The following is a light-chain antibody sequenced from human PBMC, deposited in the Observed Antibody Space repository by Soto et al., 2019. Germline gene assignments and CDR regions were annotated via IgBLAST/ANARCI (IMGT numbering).Light chain of an antibody. CDR1: SSDVGGYNC. V-gene: IGLV2-14*01. J-gene: IGLJ2*01. Sequence: QSALTQPASVSGSPGQSITISCTGTSSDVGGYNCVSWYQQHPGKAPKLMIYDVSNRPSGISIRFSGSKSGNTASLTISGLQAEDEADYYCSSCTSSSTLVVFGGGTKLTVL. CDR3: SSCTSSSTLVV. CDR2: DVS.